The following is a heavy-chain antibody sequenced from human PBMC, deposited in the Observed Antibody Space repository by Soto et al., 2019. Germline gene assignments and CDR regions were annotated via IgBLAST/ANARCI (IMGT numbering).Heavy chain of an antibody. J-gene: IGHJ6*02. CDR3: ARDRVGRYGYHYYFGMDV. Sequence: QVQLVQSGAEVKKPGSSVKVSCKASGGTFSSYAISWVRQAPGQGLEWMGGIIPIFGTANYAQKFQGRVTITADESTSTAYMELSSLISEDTAVYYCARDRVGRYGYHYYFGMDVWGQGTTVTVSS. V-gene: IGHV1-69*01. D-gene: IGHD2-15*01. CDR2: IIPIFGTA. CDR1: GGTFSSYA.